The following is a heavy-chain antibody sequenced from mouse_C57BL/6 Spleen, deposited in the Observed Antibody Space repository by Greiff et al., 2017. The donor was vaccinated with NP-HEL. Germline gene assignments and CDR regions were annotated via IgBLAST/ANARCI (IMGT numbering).Heavy chain of an antibody. V-gene: IGHV5-17*01. Sequence: EVKLVESGGGLVKPGGSLKLSCAASGFTFSDYGMHWVRQAPEKGLEWVAYISSGSSTIYYADTVKGRFTISRDNAKNTLFLQMTSLRSEDTAMYYCARKEPLWAYWGQGTLVTVSA. CDR2: ISSGSSTI. CDR3: ARKEPLWAY. CDR1: GFTFSDYG. J-gene: IGHJ3*01.